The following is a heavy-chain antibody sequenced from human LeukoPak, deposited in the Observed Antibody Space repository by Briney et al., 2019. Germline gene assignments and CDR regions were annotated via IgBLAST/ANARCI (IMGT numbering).Heavy chain of an antibody. J-gene: IGHJ6*02. CDR3: AKVGDSGSYLSYYYGMDV. V-gene: IGHV3-23*01. Sequence: GGSLRLSCAASGFTFSSYAMSWVRQAPGKGLEWVSAISGSGGSTYYADSVKGRFTISRDNSKNTLYLQMNSLRAEDTAVYYCAKVGDSGSYLSYYYGMDVWGQGTTVIVSS. D-gene: IGHD1-26*01. CDR1: GFTFSSYA. CDR2: ISGSGGST.